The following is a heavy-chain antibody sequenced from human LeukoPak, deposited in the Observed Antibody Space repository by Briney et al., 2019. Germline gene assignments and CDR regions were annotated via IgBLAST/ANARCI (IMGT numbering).Heavy chain of an antibody. CDR3: ARGYPKTPSGVVTGVTFDY. J-gene: IGHJ4*02. CDR1: AFRFSVYS. V-gene: IGHV3-30-3*01. CDR2: ISYDGSNK. D-gene: IGHD2-21*02. Sequence: GGSLRLSCEGSAFRFSVYSMHWVRQVPNKGLDWVAFISYDGSNKKYADSVKGRFTISRDNSKNTLYLQMNSLRAEDTAVYYCARGYPKTPSGVVTGVTFDYWGQGTLVTVSS.